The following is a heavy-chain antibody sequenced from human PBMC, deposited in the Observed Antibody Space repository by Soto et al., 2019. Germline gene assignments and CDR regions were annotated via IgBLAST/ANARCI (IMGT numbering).Heavy chain of an antibody. Sequence: ASVKVSCKASGYTFTSYGISWVRQAPGQGLERMGWISAYNGNTNYAQKLQGRVTMTTDTSTSTAYMELRSLRSDDTAVYYCARDSPPYSSGWYTYFLQWGQGTLVTVSS. J-gene: IGHJ1*01. CDR3: ARDSPPYSSGWYTYFLQ. V-gene: IGHV1-18*01. D-gene: IGHD6-19*01. CDR1: GYTFTSYG. CDR2: ISAYNGNT.